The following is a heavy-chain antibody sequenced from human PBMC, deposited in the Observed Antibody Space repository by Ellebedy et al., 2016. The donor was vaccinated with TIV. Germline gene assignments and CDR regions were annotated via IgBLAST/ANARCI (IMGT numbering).Heavy chain of an antibody. Sequence: PGGSLRLSCAASGFTFSDYYMSRIRQAPGKGLEWVSYISSSGRTIYYADSVKGRFTISRDNAKNSLYLQMNSLRAEDTAVYYCAAYQLPIQNEYYDYGMDVWGQGTTVTVSS. J-gene: IGHJ6*02. D-gene: IGHD2-2*01. CDR1: GFTFSDYY. CDR2: ISSSGRTI. V-gene: IGHV3-11*04. CDR3: AAYQLPIQNEYYDYGMDV.